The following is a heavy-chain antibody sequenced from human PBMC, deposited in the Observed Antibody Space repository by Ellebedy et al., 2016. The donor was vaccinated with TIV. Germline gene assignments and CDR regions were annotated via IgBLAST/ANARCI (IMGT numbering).Heavy chain of an antibody. CDR3: ARLYGIDAFEI. V-gene: IGHV5-10-1*01. CDR1: GYSFTNYY. D-gene: IGHD2-8*01. J-gene: IGHJ3*02. Sequence: GESLKISCKGSGYSFTNYYISRVRQMPGKGLEWMGRFDPGDSYNIYSPSFQGHVTISADKAISTAYLQWSSLRASDTAMYFCARLYGIDAFEIWGQGAMVTVSS. CDR2: FDPGDSYN.